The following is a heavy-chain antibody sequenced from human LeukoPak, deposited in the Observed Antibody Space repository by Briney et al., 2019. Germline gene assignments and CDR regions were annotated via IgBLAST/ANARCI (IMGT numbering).Heavy chain of an antibody. V-gene: IGHV4-39*01. CDR3: ARQEGGGTGRYYYYYMDV. D-gene: IGHD2-15*01. CDR2: IYYSGST. CDR1: AGSISSGSYY. J-gene: IGHJ6*03. Sequence: SETLSLTCTVSAGSISSGSYYWGWIRQPPGKGLEWIGSIYYSGSTYNNPSLKSRVTISVDTSKNQFSLKLSSVTAADTAMYYCARQEGGGTGRYYYYYMDVWGKGTTVTISS.